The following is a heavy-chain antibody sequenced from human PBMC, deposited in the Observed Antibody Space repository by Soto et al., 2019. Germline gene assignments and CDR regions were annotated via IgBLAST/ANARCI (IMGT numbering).Heavy chain of an antibody. Sequence: QLQLQESGSGLVKPSQTLSLTCAVSGGSISSGGYSWSWIRQPPGKGLEWIGYIYHSGSTYYNPSLESRVTISVDRSKNQFSLKLSSVTAADTAVYYCARGVVRVATPPNWFDPWGQGTLVTVSS. CDR2: IYHSGST. CDR1: GGSISSGGYS. CDR3: ARGVVRVATPPNWFDP. J-gene: IGHJ5*02. D-gene: IGHD3-16*02. V-gene: IGHV4-30-2*01.